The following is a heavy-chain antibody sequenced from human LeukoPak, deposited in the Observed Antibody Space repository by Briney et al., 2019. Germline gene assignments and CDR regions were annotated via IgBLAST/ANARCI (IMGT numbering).Heavy chain of an antibody. Sequence: PARSLRLSCAASGFTFDHYAMSWVRQAPGKGLEWVSSISSSSSYIYYADSVKGRFTISRDNAKNSLYLQMNSLRAEDTAVYYCASQWELQSFDPWGQGTLVTVSS. V-gene: IGHV3-21*01. D-gene: IGHD1-26*01. CDR1: GFTFDHYA. CDR2: ISSSSSYI. CDR3: ASQWELQSFDP. J-gene: IGHJ5*02.